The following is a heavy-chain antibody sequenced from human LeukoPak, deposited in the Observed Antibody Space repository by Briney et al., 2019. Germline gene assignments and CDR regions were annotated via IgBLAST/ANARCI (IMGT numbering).Heavy chain of an antibody. Sequence: GGSLRLSCAASGFTFSTYRMSWVRQAPGKGLEWVANIKQDGSEKHYVDSGKGRFTISRDNAKNSLYLQMSSLRAEDTAVYYCTRVEETATTAAIIRKYSYYYYYMDVWGKGNTVTVSS. D-gene: IGHD4-11*01. J-gene: IGHJ6*03. CDR2: IKQDGSEK. CDR3: TRVEETATTAAIIRKYSYYYYYMDV. V-gene: IGHV3-7*01. CDR1: GFTFSTYR.